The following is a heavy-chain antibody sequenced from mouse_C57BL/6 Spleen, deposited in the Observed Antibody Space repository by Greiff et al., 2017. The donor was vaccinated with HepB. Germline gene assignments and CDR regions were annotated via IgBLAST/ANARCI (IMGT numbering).Heavy chain of an antibody. D-gene: IGHD3-2*02. J-gene: IGHJ4*01. Sequence: QVHVKQSGAELVRPGSSVKLSCKASGYTFTSYWMHWVKQRPIQGLEWIGNIDPSDSETHYNQKFKDKATLTVDKSSSTAYMQLSSLTSEDSAVYYCARRGDSSGFDYYAMDYWGQGTSVTVSS. CDR2: IDPSDSET. CDR3: ARRGDSSGFDYYAMDY. CDR1: GYTFTSYW. V-gene: IGHV1-52*01.